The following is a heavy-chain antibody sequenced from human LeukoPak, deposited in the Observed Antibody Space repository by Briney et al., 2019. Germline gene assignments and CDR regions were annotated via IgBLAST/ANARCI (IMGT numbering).Heavy chain of an antibody. CDR1: GGSISSSSYY. CDR2: IYSGGST. D-gene: IGHD5-12*01. Sequence: SETLSLTCTVSGGSISSSSYYWDWIRQSPGKGLEWIGNIYSGGSTYYTPSLKSRVTISVDTSKNQFSLKLSSVTAVDTAIYFCARHSRSGSGGYENAFDIWGQGTMVTVSS. V-gene: IGHV4-39*01. J-gene: IGHJ3*02. CDR3: ARHSRSGSGGYENAFDI.